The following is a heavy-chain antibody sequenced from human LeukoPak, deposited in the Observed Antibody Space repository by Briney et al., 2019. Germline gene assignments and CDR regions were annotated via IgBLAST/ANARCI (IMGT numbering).Heavy chain of an antibody. Sequence: ASAKVSCKASGYTFTGYYMHWVRQAPGQGLEWMGWINPNSGGTNYAQKFQGRVTMTRDTSISTAYMELSRLRSDDTAVYYCARDQRYCSSTSCYKYYYYGMDVWGQGTTVTVSS. CDR3: ARDQRYCSSTSCYKYYYYGMDV. CDR2: INPNSGGT. V-gene: IGHV1-2*02. J-gene: IGHJ6*02. D-gene: IGHD2-2*01. CDR1: GYTFTGYY.